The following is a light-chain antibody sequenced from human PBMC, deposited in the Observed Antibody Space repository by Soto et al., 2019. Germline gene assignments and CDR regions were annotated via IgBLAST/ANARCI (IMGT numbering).Light chain of an antibody. CDR1: QSISTH. CDR3: QQSYTTPLFT. Sequence: DIQMTQSPSSLSASVGDRVTITCRASQSISTHLNWYQQKPGKAPNLLIYAASSLQSGVPSRFSGSGSGTDFTLTISSLQPEDFATYYYQQSYTTPLFTFGPGTKVDIK. V-gene: IGKV1-39*01. J-gene: IGKJ3*01. CDR2: AAS.